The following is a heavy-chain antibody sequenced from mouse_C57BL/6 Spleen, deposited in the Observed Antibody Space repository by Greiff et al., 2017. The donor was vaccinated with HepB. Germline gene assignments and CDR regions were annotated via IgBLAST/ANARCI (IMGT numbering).Heavy chain of an antibody. J-gene: IGHJ3*01. CDR2: IDPENGDT. V-gene: IGHV14-4*01. CDR1: GFNIKDDY. Sequence: EVKLQQSGAELVRPGASVKLSCTASGFNIKDDYMHWVKQRPEQGLEWIGWIDPENGDTEYASKFQGKATITADTSSNTAYLQLSSLTSEDTAVYYCTRRRGFAYWGQGTLVTVSA. CDR3: TRRRGFAY.